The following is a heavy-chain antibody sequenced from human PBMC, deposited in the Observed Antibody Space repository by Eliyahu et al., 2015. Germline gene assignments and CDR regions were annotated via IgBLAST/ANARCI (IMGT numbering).Heavy chain of an antibody. D-gene: IGHD2-21*01. V-gene: IGHV3-33*08. CDR2: NWYDGNYK. CDR1: GFSFXGGSYG. Sequence: QVQLVESGGGVVQPGRSLRLSCAASGFSFXGGSYGXPWVRQAPGKGLEWVAVNWYDGNYKYYADSVKGRFTISRDNSKNTVSLQMNSLRVEDTAVYYCARDGDGGGGDFDFWGQGTLVTVSS. CDR3: ARDGDGGGGDFDF. J-gene: IGHJ4*02.